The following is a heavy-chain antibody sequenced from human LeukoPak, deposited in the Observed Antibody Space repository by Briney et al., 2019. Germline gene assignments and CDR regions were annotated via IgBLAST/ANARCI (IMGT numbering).Heavy chain of an antibody. CDR2: ISYDESDK. Sequence: GGSLRLSCAASGFTFSNYGMHWVRQAPGKGLEWVAVISYDESDKYYADSVKGRFTISRDNSKNTLYLQMNSLRPEDTAVYYCAKGVVAATNAAYYGMDVWGQGTTVTVSS. D-gene: IGHD2-15*01. V-gene: IGHV3-30*18. CDR3: AKGVVAATNAAYYGMDV. J-gene: IGHJ6*02. CDR1: GFTFSNYG.